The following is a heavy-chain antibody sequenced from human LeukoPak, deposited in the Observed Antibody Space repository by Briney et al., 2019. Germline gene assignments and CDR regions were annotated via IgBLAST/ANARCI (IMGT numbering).Heavy chain of an antibody. J-gene: IGHJ6*02. D-gene: IGHD5-18*01. CDR3: ARQGSYGYYYYGMDV. V-gene: IGHV4-39*01. CDR2: IYYSGST. CDR1: GGSISSYS. Sequence: PSETLSLTCTVSGGSISSYSWSWIRQPPGKGLEWIGSIYYSGSTYYNPSLKSRVTISVDTSKNQFSLKLSSVTAADTAVYYCARQGSYGYYYYGMDVWGQGTTVTVSS.